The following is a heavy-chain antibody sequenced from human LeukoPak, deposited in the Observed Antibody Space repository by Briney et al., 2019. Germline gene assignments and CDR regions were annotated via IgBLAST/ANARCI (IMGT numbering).Heavy chain of an antibody. CDR2: ISSSGSTI. CDR1: GFTFSDYY. CDR3: ARELGYCSSTSCRNWFDP. D-gene: IGHD2-2*01. Sequence: PGGSLRLSCAASGFTFSDYYMSWIRQAPGKGLEWVSYISSSGSTIYYADSVKGRFTISRDNAKNSLYLQMNNLRAEDTAVYYCARELGYCSSTSCRNWFDPWGQGTLVTVSS. V-gene: IGHV3-11*04. J-gene: IGHJ5*02.